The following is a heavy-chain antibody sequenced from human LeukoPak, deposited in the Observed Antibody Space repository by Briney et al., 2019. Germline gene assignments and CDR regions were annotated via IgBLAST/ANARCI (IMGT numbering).Heavy chain of an antibody. V-gene: IGHV3-7*03. CDR1: GFTFSSYW. Sequence: PGGSLGLSCAASGFTFSSYWMSWVRQAPGKGLEWVANIKQDGSEKYYVDSVKGRFTISRDNAKNSLYLQMYSLRAEDTGVYYCARPRAGFCSGGSCYTVDYWGQGTLVTVSS. CDR2: IKQDGSEK. D-gene: IGHD2-15*01. CDR3: ARPRAGFCSGGSCYTVDY. J-gene: IGHJ4*02.